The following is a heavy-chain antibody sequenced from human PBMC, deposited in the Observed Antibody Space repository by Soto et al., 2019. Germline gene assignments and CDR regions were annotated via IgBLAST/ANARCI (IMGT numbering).Heavy chain of an antibody. CDR2: ISYDGSNK. D-gene: IGHD1-26*01. CDR3: ARSRTLELPRYKYYSYGMDV. Sequence: QVQLVESGGGVVQPGRSLRLSCAASGFTFSSYAMHWVRQAPGKGLEWVAVISYDGSNKYYADSVKGRFTISRDNCKNTMYLQMIRLSAEDADVSYLARSRTLELPRYKYYSYGMDVWGQGTTVTVSS. CDR1: GFTFSSYA. J-gene: IGHJ6*02. V-gene: IGHV3-30-3*01.